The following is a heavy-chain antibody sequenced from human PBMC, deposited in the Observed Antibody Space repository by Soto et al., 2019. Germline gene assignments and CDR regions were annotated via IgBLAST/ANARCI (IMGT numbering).Heavy chain of an antibody. CDR2: IKSKTDGGTT. V-gene: IGHV3-15*07. J-gene: IGHJ6*03. CDR3: ARDRVKRIQLWLSYMDV. CDR1: GFTFSNAW. Sequence: PGGSLRLSCAASGFTFSNAWMNWVRQAPGKGLEWVGRIKSKTDGGTTDYAAPVKGRFTISRDNSKNTLYLQMNSLKAEDTAVYYCARDRVKRIQLWLSYMDVWGKGTTVTVSS. D-gene: IGHD5-18*01.